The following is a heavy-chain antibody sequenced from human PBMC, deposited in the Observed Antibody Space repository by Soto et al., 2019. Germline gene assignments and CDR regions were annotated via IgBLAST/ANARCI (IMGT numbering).Heavy chain of an antibody. D-gene: IGHD2-15*01. CDR3: ARDLGVQGSVAANRNDY. CDR2: ISAYNGNT. J-gene: IGHJ4*02. CDR1: GYTFTSYG. Sequence: GASVKVSCKASGYTFTSYGISWVRQAPGQGLEWMGWISAYNGNTNYAQKLQGRVTMTTDTSTSTAYMELRSLRSDDTAVYYCARDLGVQGSVAANRNDYWGQGTLVTVSS. V-gene: IGHV1-18*04.